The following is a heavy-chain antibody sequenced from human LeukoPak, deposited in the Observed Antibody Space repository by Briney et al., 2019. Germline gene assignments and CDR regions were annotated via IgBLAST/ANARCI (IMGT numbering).Heavy chain of an antibody. J-gene: IGHJ4*02. V-gene: IGHV4-34*01. CDR3: ARVRIAAAEALDY. Sequence: SETLSLTCAAYGGSFSGYYWSWIRQPPGKGLEWIGEINHSGSTNYNPSLKSRVTISVDTSKNQFSLKLSSVTAADTAVYYCARVRIAAAEALDYWGQGTLVTVSS. D-gene: IGHD6-13*01. CDR2: INHSGST. CDR1: GGSFSGYY.